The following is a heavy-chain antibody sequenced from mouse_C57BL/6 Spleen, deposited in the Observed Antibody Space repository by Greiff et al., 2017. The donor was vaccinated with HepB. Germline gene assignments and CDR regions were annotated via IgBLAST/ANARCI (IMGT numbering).Heavy chain of an antibody. CDR3: AGGLRRGYYYAIDY. V-gene: IGHV2-3*01. J-gene: IGHJ4*01. CDR2: IWGDGST. Sequence: VKLVESGPGLVAPSQSLSITCTVSGFSLTSYGISWVRQPPGKGLEWLGVIWGDGSTNYHSALISRLSISKDNSKSQVVLKLNSLQTDDTATYYCAGGLRRGYYYAIDYWGQGTSVTVSS. CDR1: GFSLTSYG. D-gene: IGHD2-4*01.